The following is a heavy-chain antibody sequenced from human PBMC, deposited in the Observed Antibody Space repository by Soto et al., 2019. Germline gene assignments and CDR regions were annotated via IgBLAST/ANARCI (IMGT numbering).Heavy chain of an antibody. Sequence: EVQLVESGGGLVQPGGSLRLSCAASGFTVSSNYMSWVRQAPGKGLEWVSVIYSGGSAYYADSVKGRFTISRDNSKNTLYLQMNSLRAEVTAVYYCAIHGYRYGGGYFDYCGQGTLVTVSS. D-gene: IGHD5-18*01. CDR2: IYSGGSA. CDR3: AIHGYRYGGGYFDY. V-gene: IGHV3-66*04. J-gene: IGHJ4*02. CDR1: GFTVSSNY.